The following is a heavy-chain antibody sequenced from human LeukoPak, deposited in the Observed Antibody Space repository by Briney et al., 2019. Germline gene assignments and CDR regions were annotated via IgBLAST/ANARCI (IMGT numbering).Heavy chain of an antibody. CDR3: ARDAHRIAVAGTCDY. CDR1: GYIFTGYY. CDR2: INPNSGGT. V-gene: IGHV1-2*02. Sequence: ALVKVSCKASGYIFTGYYMHWVRQAPGQGLEWMGWINPNSGGTNYAQKFQGRVTMTRDTSISTAYMELSRLRSDDTAVYYCARDAHRIAVAGTCDYWGQGTLVTVSS. D-gene: IGHD6-19*01. J-gene: IGHJ4*02.